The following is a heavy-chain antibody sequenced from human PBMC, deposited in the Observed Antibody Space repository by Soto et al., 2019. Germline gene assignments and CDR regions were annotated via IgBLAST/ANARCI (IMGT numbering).Heavy chain of an antibody. CDR1: GFTFSSYA. D-gene: IGHD6-19*01. J-gene: IGHJ4*02. CDR3: AIDTQWLGRAVFRELDY. V-gene: IGHV3-30-3*01. CDR2: ISYDGSNR. Sequence: PGGSLRLSCAASGFTFSSYAMHWVRQAPGKGLEWLAVISYDGSNRYYADSVKGRFTISRDNSKNTLYLQMNSLRPEDTALYYCAIDTQWLGRAVFRELDYWGQGALVTVSS.